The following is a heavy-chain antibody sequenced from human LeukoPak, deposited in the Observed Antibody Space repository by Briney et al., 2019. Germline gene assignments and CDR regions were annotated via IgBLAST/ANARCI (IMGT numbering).Heavy chain of an antibody. V-gene: IGHV1-2*02. Sequence: GGSLRLSCAASGLAFIRYGMHWVRQAPGQGLEWMGWINPNSGGTNYAQKYQGRVTMTRDTSISTAYMDLSRLRSDDTAVYYCAREGRGWYFDLWGRGTLVTVSS. J-gene: IGHJ2*01. CDR1: GLAFIRYG. CDR3: AREGRGWYFDL. CDR2: INPNSGGT. D-gene: IGHD3-10*01.